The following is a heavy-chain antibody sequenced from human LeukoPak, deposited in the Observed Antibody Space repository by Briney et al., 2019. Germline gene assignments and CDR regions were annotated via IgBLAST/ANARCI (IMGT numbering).Heavy chain of an antibody. CDR3: ARARWYSSDY. D-gene: IGHD5-24*01. CDR1: GFTFSGHW. J-gene: IGHJ4*02. Sequence: PGGSLRLPCAVPGFTFSGHWLFWVRQAPGKGRVWVSSTNSDGISTGYSDSVKGRSTVYRDNSKNTLYLQMNSLRAEDTGVYYCARARWYSSDYWGQGTLVTVSS. CDR2: TNSDGIST. V-gene: IGHV3-74*01.